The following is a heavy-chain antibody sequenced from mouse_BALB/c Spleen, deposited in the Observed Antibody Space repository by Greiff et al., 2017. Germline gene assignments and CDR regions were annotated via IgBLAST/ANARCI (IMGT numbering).Heavy chain of an antibody. V-gene: IGHV1S137*01. CDR2: ISTYYGDA. D-gene: IGHD1-1*01. Sequence: QVQLKQSGAELVRPGVSVKISCKGSGYTFTDYAMHWVKQSHAKSLEWIGVISTYYGDASYNQKFKGKATMTVDKSSSTAYMELARLTSEDSAIYYCARYGLYAMDDWGQGTSVTVSS. J-gene: IGHJ4*01. CDR3: ARYGLYAMDD. CDR1: GYTFTDYA.